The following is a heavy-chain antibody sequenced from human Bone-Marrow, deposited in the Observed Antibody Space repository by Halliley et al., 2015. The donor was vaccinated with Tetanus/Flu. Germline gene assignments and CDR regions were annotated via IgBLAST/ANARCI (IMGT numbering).Heavy chain of an antibody. J-gene: IGHJ4*02. CDR1: GFTFSSYE. CDR2: ISSSGTTI. D-gene: IGHD3-10*01. V-gene: IGHV3-48*03. CDR3: ATLDGTSSLGSDY. Sequence: SLRLSCAASGFTFSSYEMNWVRQAPGKGLEWVSYISSSGTTIYYADSVKGRFTISRDNAKNPLYLQMNSLRSEDTAVYYCATLDGTSSLGSDYWGQGTLVTVSS.